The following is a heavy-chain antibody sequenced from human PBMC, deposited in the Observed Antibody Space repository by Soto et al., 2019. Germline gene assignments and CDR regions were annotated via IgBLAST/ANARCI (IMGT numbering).Heavy chain of an antibody. CDR1: GFTFSSYA. V-gene: IGHV3-30-3*01. CDR3: ARDLSDYFDY. Sequence: PGGSLRLSCAASGFTFSSYAMHWVRQAPGKGLEWVAVISYDGSNKYYADSVKGRFTISRDNSKNTLYLQMNSLRAEDTAVYYCARDLSDYFDYWGQGTLVTVSS. J-gene: IGHJ4*02. CDR2: ISYDGSNK.